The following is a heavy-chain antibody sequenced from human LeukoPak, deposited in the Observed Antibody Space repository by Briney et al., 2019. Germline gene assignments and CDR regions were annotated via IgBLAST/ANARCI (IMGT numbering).Heavy chain of an antibody. CDR2: ISAYNGNT. V-gene: IGHV1-18*01. CDR3: ARTDIVVVVAAYDY. CDR1: GYTFTSYG. J-gene: IGHJ4*02. Sequence: ASVKVSCKASGYTFTSYGISWVRQAPGQGLEWTGWISAYNGNTNYAQKLQGRVTMTTDTSTSTAYMELGSLRSDDTAVYYCARTDIVVVVAAYDYWGQGTLVTVSS. D-gene: IGHD2-15*01.